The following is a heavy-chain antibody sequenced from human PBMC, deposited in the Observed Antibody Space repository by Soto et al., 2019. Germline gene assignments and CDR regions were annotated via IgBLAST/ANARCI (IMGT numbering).Heavy chain of an antibody. D-gene: IGHD3-3*01. J-gene: IGHJ4*02. CDR3: TTITYYDFWSGYYSPIDY. Sequence: GGSLRLSCAASGFTFSNAWMSWVRQAPGKGLEWVGRIKSKTDGGTTDYAAPVKGRFTISRDDSKNTLYLQMNSLKTEDTAVYYCTTITYYDFWSGYYSPIDYWGQGTLVTVS. CDR2: IKSKTDGGTT. V-gene: IGHV3-15*01. CDR1: GFTFSNAW.